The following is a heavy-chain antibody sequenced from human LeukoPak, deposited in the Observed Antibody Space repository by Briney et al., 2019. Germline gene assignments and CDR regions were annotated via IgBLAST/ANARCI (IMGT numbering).Heavy chain of an antibody. CDR2: INADGRRS. D-gene: IGHD6-19*01. V-gene: IGHV3-74*01. CDR1: GFTFSSHY. J-gene: IGHJ5*02. Sequence: GGSLRLSCAASGFTFSSHYIHWVRQVPGKGLVWVSDINADGRRSSYTDSVKGRFTISRDNAQNTVSLQMNSVRGEDTAVYYCARGTIERAGIDPWGQGTLVTVSS. CDR3: ARGTIERAGIDP.